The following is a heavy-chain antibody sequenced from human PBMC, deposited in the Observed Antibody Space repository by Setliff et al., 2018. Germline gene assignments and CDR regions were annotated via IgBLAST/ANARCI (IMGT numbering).Heavy chain of an antibody. V-gene: IGHV4-4*07. J-gene: IGHJ6*03. Sequence: SETLSLTCTVSGDSISTYYWSWIRRPAGKGLEWIGRVFVDGSTNYNPSLKSRVTISLDTSNNQFSLSLSSVTAADTAVYYCARMSGFQYMDVWGKGTTVTVSS. CDR1: GDSISTYY. D-gene: IGHD3-3*01. CDR3: ARMSGFQYMDV. CDR2: VFVDGST.